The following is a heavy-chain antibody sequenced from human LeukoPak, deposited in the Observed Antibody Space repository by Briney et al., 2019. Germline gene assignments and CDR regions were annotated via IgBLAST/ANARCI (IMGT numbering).Heavy chain of an antibody. CDR2: ISSSSSYI. Sequence: PGGSLRLSCAASGFTFSSYSMNWVRQAPGKGLEWVSSISSSSSYIYYADSVKGRFTISRDNSKNTLYLQMNSLRAEDTAVYYCAQDRCTGGSRYDPYNWFDPWGQGALVTVSS. D-gene: IGHD2-15*01. CDR3: AQDRCTGGSRYDPYNWFDP. V-gene: IGHV3-21*04. CDR1: GFTFSSYS. J-gene: IGHJ5*02.